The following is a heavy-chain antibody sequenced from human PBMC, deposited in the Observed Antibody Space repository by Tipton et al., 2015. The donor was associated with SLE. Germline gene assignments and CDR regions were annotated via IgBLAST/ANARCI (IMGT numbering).Heavy chain of an antibody. D-gene: IGHD6-13*01. J-gene: IGHJ4*02. CDR1: GGSVSSGSYY. Sequence: LRLSCTVSGGSVSSGSYYWSWIRQPPGKGLEWIGYIYYSGSPYYNPSLKSRVTISVDTSKNQFSLKLTSVTAADMAVYYCARESGSSGWSLDSWGQGIPVTVSS. CDR3: ARESGSSGWSLDS. V-gene: IGHV4-61*01. CDR2: IYYSGSP.